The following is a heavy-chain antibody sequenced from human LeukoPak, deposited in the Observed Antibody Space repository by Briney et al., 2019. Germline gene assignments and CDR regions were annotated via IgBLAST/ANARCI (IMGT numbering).Heavy chain of an antibody. V-gene: IGHV3-7*01. D-gene: IGHD3-22*01. CDR1: GFIFSSYW. J-gene: IGHJ3*02. CDR3: ALLADSGYYWSDAFDI. CDR2: IKQDGSEK. Sequence: PGGSLRLSCATSGFIFSSYWMTWVRQAPGRGLEWVANIKQDGSEKYSVDSVKGRFTISRDNAKNSLYMQMNSLRAEDTAVYYCALLADSGYYWSDAFDIWGQGTMVTVSS.